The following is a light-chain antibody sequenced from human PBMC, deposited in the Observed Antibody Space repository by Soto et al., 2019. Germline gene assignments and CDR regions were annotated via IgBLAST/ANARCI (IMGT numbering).Light chain of an antibody. V-gene: IGKV3-11*01. CDR1: QSVSSY. CDR3: QRNSNPPRT. CDR2: DAS. J-gene: IGKJ3*01. Sequence: EIVLTQSPATLSLSPGERATLSCRASQSVSSYLDWYQQKPGQAPRLLIYDASNKATGIPSRFSGSGSGTDLTLTIRSLEDDAIAYYYCQRNSNPPRTFGHGTKVDIK.